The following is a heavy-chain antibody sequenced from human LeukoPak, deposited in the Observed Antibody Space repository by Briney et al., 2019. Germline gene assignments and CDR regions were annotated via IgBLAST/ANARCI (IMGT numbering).Heavy chain of an antibody. J-gene: IGHJ6*03. CDR1: GYTFTSYD. V-gene: IGHV1-8*03. CDR2: MNPNSGNT. CDR3: ARSQLEIAARRARRYYYYYMDV. D-gene: IGHD6-6*01. Sequence: GASVKVSCKASGYTFTSYDINWVRQATGQGLEWMGWMNPNSGNTGYAQKFQGRVTITRNTSISTAYMELSSLRSEDTAVYYCARSQLEIAARRARRYYYYYMDVWGKGTTVTVSS.